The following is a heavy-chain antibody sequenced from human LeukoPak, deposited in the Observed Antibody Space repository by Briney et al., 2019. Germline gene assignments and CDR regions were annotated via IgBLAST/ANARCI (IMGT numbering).Heavy chain of an antibody. V-gene: IGHV1-2*02. CDR2: INPNSGGT. D-gene: IGHD3-9*01. CDR1: GYTFTGYY. J-gene: IGHJ4*02. Sequence: ASVRVSCKASGYTFTGYYMHWVRQAPGQGLEWMGWINPNSGGTNYAQKFQGRVTMTRDTSISIAYMELSRLRSDDTAVYYCARGAHYDILTDIDYWGQGTLVTVSS. CDR3: ARGAHYDILTDIDY.